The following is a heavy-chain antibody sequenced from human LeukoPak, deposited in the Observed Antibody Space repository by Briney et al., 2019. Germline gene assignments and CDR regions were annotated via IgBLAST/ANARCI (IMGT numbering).Heavy chain of an antibody. CDR1: GGSVSSYY. Sequence: PSETLSLTCTVSGGSVSSYYWSWIRQPPGKGLEWIGYIYYSGSTNYNPSLKSRVTISVDTSKNQFSLKLSSVTAADTAVYYCARDGFWSGSSSGYYYMDVWGKGTTVTVSS. CDR3: ARDGFWSGSSSGYYYMDV. CDR2: IYYSGST. V-gene: IGHV4-59*02. J-gene: IGHJ6*03. D-gene: IGHD3-3*01.